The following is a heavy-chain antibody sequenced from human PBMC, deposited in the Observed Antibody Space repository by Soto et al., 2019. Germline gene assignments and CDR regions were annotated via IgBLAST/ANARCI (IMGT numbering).Heavy chain of an antibody. J-gene: IGHJ6*02. CDR1: GGTLSSYA. D-gene: IGHD6-6*01. Sequence: SVKVSCKASGGTLSSYAISWVRQAPGQGLEWMGGIIPIFGTANYAQKFQGRVTITADESTSTAYMELSSLRSEDTAVYYCASMRRSSHLYYYYYGIDVWGPGTTVTVSS. CDR3: ASMRRSSHLYYYYYGIDV. CDR2: IIPIFGTA. V-gene: IGHV1-69*13.